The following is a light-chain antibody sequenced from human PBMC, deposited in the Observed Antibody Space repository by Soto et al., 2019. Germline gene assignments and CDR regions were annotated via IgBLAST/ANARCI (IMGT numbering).Light chain of an antibody. CDR2: ADN. CDR1: SGSIASGY. CDR3: QSSDGNNMV. V-gene: IGLV6-57*02. Sequence: NFMLTQPHSVSESPGKTVTIPCTGSSGSIASGYVQWYQQRPGSAPTTLIYADNQRPAGVPERFSGSIDSSSNSASLTISGLRPEDEADYYCQSSDGNNMVFGGGTKLTVL. J-gene: IGLJ2*01.